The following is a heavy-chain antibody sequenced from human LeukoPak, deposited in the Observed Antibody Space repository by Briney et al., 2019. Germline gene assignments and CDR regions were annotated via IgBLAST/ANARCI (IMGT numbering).Heavy chain of an antibody. J-gene: IGHJ1*01. Sequence: PGRSLRLSCAASGFTFDDYAMHWVRQAPRKGLEWVSGISWNSGSIGYADSVKGRFTISRDNAKNSLYLQMNSLRAEDTALYYCAKDMGVYSGYDSYFQHWGQGTLVTVSS. CDR2: ISWNSGSI. CDR1: GFTFDDYA. D-gene: IGHD5-12*01. V-gene: IGHV3-9*01. CDR3: AKDMGVYSGYDSYFQH.